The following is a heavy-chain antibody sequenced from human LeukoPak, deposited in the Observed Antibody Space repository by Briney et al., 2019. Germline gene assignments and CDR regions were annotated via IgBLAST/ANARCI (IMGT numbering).Heavy chain of an antibody. J-gene: IGHJ3*02. D-gene: IGHD3-10*01. Sequence: GASVKVSCKASGYTFISHGISWVRQAPGQGLEWMGWISGYGNTKSAQKVQGRVTMTTDTSTSTAYMELRSLRSDDTAMYYCARGAATGTFDMWGQGTMVTVSP. CDR3: ARGAATGTFDM. V-gene: IGHV1-18*01. CDR1: GYTFISHG. CDR2: ISGYGNT.